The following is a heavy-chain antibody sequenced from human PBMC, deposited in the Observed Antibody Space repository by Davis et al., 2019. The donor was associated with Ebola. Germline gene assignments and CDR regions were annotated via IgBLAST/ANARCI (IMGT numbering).Heavy chain of an antibody. CDR1: GGSISSGGYY. CDR2: IYYSGSP. V-gene: IGHV4-31*03. J-gene: IGHJ5*02. CDR3: ARGRLLWFGELLERKEWFDP. D-gene: IGHD3-10*01. Sequence: MPSETLSLTCTVSGGSISSGGYYWSWIRQHPGKGLEWIGYIYYSGSPYYHPSLKSRVTISVDTSKNQSSLKLSSVTAADTAVYYCARGRLLWFGELLERKEWFDPWGQGTLVTVSS.